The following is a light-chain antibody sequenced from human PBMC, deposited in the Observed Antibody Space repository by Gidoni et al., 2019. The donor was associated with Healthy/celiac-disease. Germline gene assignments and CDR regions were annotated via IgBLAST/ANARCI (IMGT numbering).Light chain of an antibody. J-gene: IGKJ1*01. CDR2: EAS. Sequence: EILLTQSPATLYLSPGERATLSCRASQRVSSYFAWYKQNPGQAPSLLIYEASNRATGIPARFSGSGFGTAFTLPISSLEPEDFAVYYCQQRSNWPWTFXQXTKVEIK. CDR1: QRVSSY. CDR3: QQRSNWPWT. V-gene: IGKV3-11*01.